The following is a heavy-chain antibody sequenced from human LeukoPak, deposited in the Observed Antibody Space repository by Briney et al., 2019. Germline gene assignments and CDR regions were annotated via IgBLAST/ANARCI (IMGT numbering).Heavy chain of an antibody. CDR3: AIDPNWGTHS. D-gene: IGHD7-27*01. J-gene: IGHJ4*02. CDR1: GFTFSTYT. V-gene: IGHV3-23*01. CDR2: IGSSGGGI. Sequence: GGFLRLSCAASGFTFSTYTMYWVCHPPGKGLEWVSIIGSSGGGIHYADSVKGRFTISRDNSKNALYLQMNSLRVEDTAVYYCAIDPNWGTHSWGQGVLVTVSS.